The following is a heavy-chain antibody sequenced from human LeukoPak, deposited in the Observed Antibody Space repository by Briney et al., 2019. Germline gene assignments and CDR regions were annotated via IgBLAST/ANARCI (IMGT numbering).Heavy chain of an antibody. CDR2: ISYDGSNK. J-gene: IGHJ4*02. CDR3: ARPYSTYFDY. D-gene: IGHD4-11*01. CDR1: GFTFSSYA. Sequence: GGSLRLSCAASGFTFSSYAMHWVRQAPGKGLEWVAVISYDGSNKYYADSVKGRFTISRDNSKNTLYLQMNSLRAEDTAVYYYARPYSTYFDYWGQGTLVTVSS. V-gene: IGHV3-30-3*01.